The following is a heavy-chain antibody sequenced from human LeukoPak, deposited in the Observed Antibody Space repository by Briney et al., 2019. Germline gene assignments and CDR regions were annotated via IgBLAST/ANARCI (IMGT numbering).Heavy chain of an antibody. CDR1: GGSFSGYY. Sequence: RPSETLSLTCAVYGGSFSGYYWSWLRQPPGKGLEWIGEINHSGSTNYNPSLKSRVTISVDTSKNQFSLKLSSVTAADTAVYYCARLRGFYGSGSEDDAFDIWGQGTMVTVSS. D-gene: IGHD3-10*01. J-gene: IGHJ3*02. V-gene: IGHV4-34*01. CDR2: INHSGST. CDR3: ARLRGFYGSGSEDDAFDI.